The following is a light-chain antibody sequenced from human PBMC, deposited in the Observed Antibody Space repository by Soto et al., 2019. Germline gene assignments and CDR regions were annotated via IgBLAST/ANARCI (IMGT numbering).Light chain of an antibody. Sequence: EVVMTQSPLSLPVTLGQPASISCRSSQSLAYIDGNTYLTWFHQRPGQSPRRLIYYVSNRDSGVPDRFSGSGSGTDFTLKISRVEAEDAGISYCMQSTHWPPYTFGQGTKLEIK. CDR1: QSLAYIDGNTY. CDR2: YVS. CDR3: MQSTHWPPYT. J-gene: IGKJ2*01. V-gene: IGKV2-30*01.